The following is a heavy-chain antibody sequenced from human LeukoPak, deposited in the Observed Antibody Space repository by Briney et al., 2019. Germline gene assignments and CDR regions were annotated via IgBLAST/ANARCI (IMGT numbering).Heavy chain of an antibody. CDR3: ARAAHGDYAYDS. Sequence: GGSLRLSSAASGFTFSSYWMTWVRQAPGKGLEWVADIKQDGSENYNVDSVKGRFTISRDNSKSSLYLQMNSLRAEDTAVYYCARAAHGDYAYDSWGQGTLVTVSS. D-gene: IGHD4-17*01. J-gene: IGHJ4*02. CDR1: GFTFSSYW. CDR2: IKQDGSEN. V-gene: IGHV3-7*01.